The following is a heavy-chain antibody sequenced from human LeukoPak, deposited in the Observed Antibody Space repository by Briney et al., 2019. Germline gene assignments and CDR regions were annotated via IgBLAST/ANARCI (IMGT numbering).Heavy chain of an antibody. Sequence: PSETLSLTCTVSGGSINNYYWSWIRQPPGKGLEWIGYIHYRGNTNYNPSLKSRITILVDTSKNQFSLRLRSVSAADTAVYYCARGGGYASPIGYWGQGALVTVSS. D-gene: IGHD5-12*01. J-gene: IGHJ4*02. CDR1: GGSINNYY. V-gene: IGHV4-59*01. CDR2: IHYRGNT. CDR3: ARGGGYASPIGY.